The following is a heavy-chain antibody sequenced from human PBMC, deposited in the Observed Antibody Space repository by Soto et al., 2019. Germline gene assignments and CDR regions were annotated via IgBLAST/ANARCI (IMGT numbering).Heavy chain of an antibody. J-gene: IGHJ3*02. D-gene: IGHD1-1*01. Sequence: EVRLVESGGGLVQPGGSLRLSCAASGFSFSSYHMNWVRQAPGKGPEWVSYISISSGYIYYADSVKGRFTVSRDNAMNSGSLQMNSLRAEDTAMYYCARPYKSAGNGRDLGTNDPLDIWGQGTTVIVSS. V-gene: IGHV3-21*02. CDR2: ISISSGYI. CDR3: ARPYKSAGNGRDLGTNDPLDI. CDR1: GFSFSSYH.